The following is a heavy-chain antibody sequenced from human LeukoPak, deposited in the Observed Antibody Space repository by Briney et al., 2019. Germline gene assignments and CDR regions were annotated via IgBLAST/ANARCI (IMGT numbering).Heavy chain of an antibody. J-gene: IGHJ4*02. CDR1: GNTFTSYA. CDR3: ARDQEGFDY. V-gene: IGHV1-3*04. CDR2: INTGNGNT. Sequence: ASVKASCKASGNTFTSYAMRFVRQAPGERLECMGWINTGNGNTKYSQKFQGRVTVTRDTSTSTVHMELSGLRSEDTAVYYCARDQEGFDYWGQGTLVTVSS.